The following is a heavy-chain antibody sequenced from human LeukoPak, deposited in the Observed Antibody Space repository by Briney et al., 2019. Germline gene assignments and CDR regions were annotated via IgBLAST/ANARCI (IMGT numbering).Heavy chain of an antibody. CDR1: GFTFSGFG. CDR3: ARDDSSGYYSYGY. CDR2: IWYDGDNK. D-gene: IGHD3-22*01. J-gene: IGHJ4*02. Sequence: PGRSLRLSCEASGFTFSGFGMHWVRQAPGKGLEWVAVIWYDGDNKYYADSEKGRFTISRDNSKNTLYLQMNSLRAEDTAVYYCARDDSSGYYSYGYWGQGTLVTVSS. V-gene: IGHV3-33*01.